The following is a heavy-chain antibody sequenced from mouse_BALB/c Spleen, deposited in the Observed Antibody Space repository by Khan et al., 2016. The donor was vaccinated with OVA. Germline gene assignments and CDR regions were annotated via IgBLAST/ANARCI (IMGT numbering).Heavy chain of an antibody. CDR1: GFSLTGFG. J-gene: IGHJ3*01. CDR2: LWGDGST. V-gene: IGHV2-6-7*01. Sequence: QVQLKESGPGLVAPSQSLSITCTVSGFSLTGFGINWIRQPPGRSLEWLGMLWGDGSTDYNSALKSRLSISKDNSKSQVFLKMNSLQTDDTARYYCARELRLGGFAYWGQGTLVTVSA. CDR3: ARELRLGGFAY. D-gene: IGHD1-2*01.